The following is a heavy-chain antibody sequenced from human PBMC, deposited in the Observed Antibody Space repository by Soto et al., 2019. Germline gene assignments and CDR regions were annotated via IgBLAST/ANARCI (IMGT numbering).Heavy chain of an antibody. D-gene: IGHD3-22*01. J-gene: IGHJ6*02. CDR2: INHSGST. Sequence: PSETLSLTCAVYGGSFSGYYWSWIRQPPGKGLEWIGEINHSGSTNYNPSLKSRVTISVDTSKNQFSLKLSSVTAADTAVYYCARAEGYYDSSGYYKNYYYYGMDVWGQGTTVTVSS. CDR1: GGSFSGYY. V-gene: IGHV4-34*01. CDR3: ARAEGYYDSSGYYKNYYYYGMDV.